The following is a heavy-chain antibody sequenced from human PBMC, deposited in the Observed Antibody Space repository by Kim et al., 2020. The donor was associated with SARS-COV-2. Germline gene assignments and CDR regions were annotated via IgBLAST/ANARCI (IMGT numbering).Heavy chain of an antibody. CDR1: GFTFSTYG. V-gene: IGHV3-30*18. Sequence: GGSLRLSCAASGFTFSTYGMYWVRQAPGKGLEWVALISYDGSNAYYADSVKGRFTISRDNSKNTLYLQMNSLRAEDTALFYCAKAFLWGVNYYYYGMDVWGQGTTVTVSS. CDR2: ISYDGSNA. J-gene: IGHJ6*02. CDR3: AKAFLWGVNYYYYGMDV. D-gene: IGHD3-10*01.